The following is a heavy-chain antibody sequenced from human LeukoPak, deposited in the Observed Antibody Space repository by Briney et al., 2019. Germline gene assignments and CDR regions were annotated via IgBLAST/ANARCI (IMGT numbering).Heavy chain of an antibody. V-gene: IGHV4-38-2*02. D-gene: IGHD2-15*01. Sequence: SETLSLTCTVSGYSISSGYYWGWIRQPPGKGLEWIGSIYHSGSTYYNPSLKSRVTISVDTSKNQFSLKLSSLTAADTAVYYCARAVLSYCRGVSCPYFDYWGQGTLVTVSS. CDR2: IYHSGST. CDR1: GYSISSGYY. J-gene: IGHJ4*01. CDR3: ARAVLSYCRGVSCPYFDY.